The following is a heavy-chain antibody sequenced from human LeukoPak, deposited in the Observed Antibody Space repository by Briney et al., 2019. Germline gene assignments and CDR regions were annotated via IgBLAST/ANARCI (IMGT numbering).Heavy chain of an antibody. J-gene: IGHJ4*02. CDR2: IKQDGSEK. V-gene: IGHV3-7*03. CDR3: AKTSYSSARDLFDY. D-gene: IGHD6-25*01. Sequence: GGSLRLSCAASGFTFSSYWMSWVRQAPGKGLEWVANIKQDGSEKYYVDSVKGRFTISRDNAKNSLYLQMNSLRAEDTALYYCAKTSYSSARDLFDYWGQGTLVTVSS. CDR1: GFTFSSYW.